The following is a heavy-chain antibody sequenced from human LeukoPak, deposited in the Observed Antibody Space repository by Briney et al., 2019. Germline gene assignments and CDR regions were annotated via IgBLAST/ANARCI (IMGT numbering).Heavy chain of an antibody. CDR2: ISYDGSNK. Sequence: PGGSLRLSCAASGFTFSSYAMRWVRQAPGKGLEWVAVISYDGSNKYYADSVKGRFTISRDNSKNTLYLQMNSLRVEDTAVYYCARAGQRFLFGYWGQGTLVTVSS. CDR1: GFTFSSYA. J-gene: IGHJ4*02. CDR3: ARAGQRFLFGY. D-gene: IGHD6-25*01. V-gene: IGHV3-30-3*01.